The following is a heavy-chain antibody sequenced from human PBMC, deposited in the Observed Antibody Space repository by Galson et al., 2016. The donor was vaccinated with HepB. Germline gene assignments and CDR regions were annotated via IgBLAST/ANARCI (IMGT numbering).Heavy chain of an antibody. D-gene: IGHD1-1*01. V-gene: IGHV3-23*01. J-gene: IGHJ4*02. Sequence: SLRLSCAASGFVFSNFGLSWVRQAPGKGLEWVASISTRRTTYYSDSVQGRFTISRDNSNNTLRLQMNGLRAEDTAVYYCAKERLVRRIFDHWGQGTLLTVSS. CDR3: AKERLVRRIFDH. CDR2: ISTRRTT. CDR1: GFVFSNFG.